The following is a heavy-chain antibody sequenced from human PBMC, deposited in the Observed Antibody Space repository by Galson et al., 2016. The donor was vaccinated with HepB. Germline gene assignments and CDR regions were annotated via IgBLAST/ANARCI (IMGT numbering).Heavy chain of an antibody. Sequence: SLRLSCAASGFKFEDSPISWFRQIPGKGLEWVGFIRSKFFGATKQYAASVKGRFTISRDDDRAIIYLEMSSLQIDDAGMYFCARNYYDSSVPTSWGQGTLVAVSS. D-gene: IGHD3-22*01. CDR2: IRSKFFGATK. CDR1: GFKFEDSP. J-gene: IGHJ5*02. V-gene: IGHV3-49*03. CDR3: ARNYYDSSVPTS.